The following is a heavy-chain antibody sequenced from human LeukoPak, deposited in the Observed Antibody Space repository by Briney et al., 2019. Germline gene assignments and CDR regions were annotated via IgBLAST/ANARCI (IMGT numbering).Heavy chain of an antibody. J-gene: IGHJ5*02. Sequence: GGSLRLSCAASGFTFSSYWMHWVRQAPGKGLVWVSRINSDGSSTSYADSVKGRFTISRDNAKNTLYLQMNSLRAEDTAVYYCARVNDFWSGYSNWFDPWGQGTLSPSPQ. CDR3: ARVNDFWSGYSNWFDP. CDR1: GFTFSSYW. V-gene: IGHV3-74*01. D-gene: IGHD3-3*01. CDR2: INSDGSST.